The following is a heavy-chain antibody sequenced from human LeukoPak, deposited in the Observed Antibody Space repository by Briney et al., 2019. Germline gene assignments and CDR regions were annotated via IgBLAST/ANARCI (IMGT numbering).Heavy chain of an antibody. J-gene: IGHJ5*02. V-gene: IGHV5-51*01. CDR3: ARAVAERCDWFDP. CDR1: CGSSISCW. D-gene: IGHD6-19*01. Sequence: ESLLILCWGACGSSISCWIGCWLHMPPEKRVEWVVVIPGDSGTKYNPSFQSQLTISADKSISTAYLQWSSLKASDTAMYYCARAVAERCDWFDPWGQGTLVTVSS. CDR2: VIPGDSGT.